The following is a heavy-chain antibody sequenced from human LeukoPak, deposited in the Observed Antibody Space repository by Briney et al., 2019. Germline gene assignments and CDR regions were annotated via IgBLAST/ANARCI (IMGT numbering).Heavy chain of an antibody. D-gene: IGHD3-22*01. CDR3: ASSKNYYDTSGLDY. CDR2: ISAYNGNT. V-gene: IGHV1-18*04. J-gene: IGHJ4*02. CDR1: RYTFTKYY. Sequence: ASVKVSCKASRYTFTKYYMHWVRQAPGQGLEWMGWISAYNGNTNYAQKLQGRVTMTTDTSTSTAYMELRSLRSDDTAMYYCASSKNYYDTSGLDYWGQGTLVTVSS.